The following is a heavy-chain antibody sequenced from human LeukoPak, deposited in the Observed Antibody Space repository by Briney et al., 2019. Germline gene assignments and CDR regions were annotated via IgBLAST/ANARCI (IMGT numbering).Heavy chain of an antibody. CDR2: ISSSGSTI. J-gene: IGHJ4*02. V-gene: IGHV3-48*03. Sequence: GGSLRLSCAASGFTFSSYEMNWVRQAPGKGLEWVSYISSSGSTIYYADSVKGRFTISRDNAKNTLYLQMNSLRAEDTAVYYCARDPGDGNNPDYWGQGTLVTVSS. CDR3: ARDPGDGNNPDY. CDR1: GFTFSSYE. D-gene: IGHD5-24*01.